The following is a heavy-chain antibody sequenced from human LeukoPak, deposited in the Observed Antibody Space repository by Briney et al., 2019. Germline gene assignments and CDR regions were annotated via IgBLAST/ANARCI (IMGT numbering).Heavy chain of an antibody. CDR1: GFTFSSYA. Sequence: PGGSLRLSCAASGFTFSSYAMSWVRQAPGKGLEWVSVIYSGGSTYYADSVKGRFTISRDNSKNTLYLQMNSLRAEDTAVYYCARDRTPYYGMDVWGQGTTVTVSS. J-gene: IGHJ6*02. CDR3: ARDRTPYYGMDV. V-gene: IGHV3-66*01. CDR2: IYSGGST.